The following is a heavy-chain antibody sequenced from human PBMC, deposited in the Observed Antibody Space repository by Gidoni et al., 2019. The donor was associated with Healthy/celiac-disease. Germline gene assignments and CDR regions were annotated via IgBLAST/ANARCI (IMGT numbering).Heavy chain of an antibody. CDR2: ISSSGSNI. D-gene: IGHD3-22*01. J-gene: IGHJ3*02. V-gene: IGHV3-48*03. CDR1: GLTFSRYE. CDR3: ARGQEVVVTTSAFDI. Sequence: EVQLVESGGGLVQPGGPLRLSRAASGLTFSRYEMNWVRQAQGQGLGWVSYISSSGSNIYYADPVKGRFTISRDNAKNSLYLQMNSLRAEDTAVYYCARGQEVVVTTSAFDIWGQGTMVTVSS.